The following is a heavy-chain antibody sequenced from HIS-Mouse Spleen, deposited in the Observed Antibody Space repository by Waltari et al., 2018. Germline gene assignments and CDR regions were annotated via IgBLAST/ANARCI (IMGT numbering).Heavy chain of an antibody. CDR1: GYTFTGYY. J-gene: IGHJ3*02. CDR2: LNPNRGGT. CDR3: AREITMIVVVITDAFDI. D-gene: IGHD3-22*01. Sequence: QVQLVQSGAEVKKPGASVKVSCKASGYTFTGYYMHWVRQAPGQGLEWRGWLNPNRGGTNYGQKFQGRVTMTRDTSISTAYMELSRLRSDDTAVYYCAREITMIVVVITDAFDIWGQGTMVTVSS. V-gene: IGHV1-2*02.